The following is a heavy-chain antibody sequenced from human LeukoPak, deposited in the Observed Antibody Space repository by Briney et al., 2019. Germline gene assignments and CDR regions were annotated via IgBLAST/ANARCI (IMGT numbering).Heavy chain of an antibody. CDR3: VASYGGYVLDY. CDR1: GGSIGSYH. J-gene: IGHJ4*02. Sequence: SETLSLTCSVSGGSIGSYHWNWIRQPSGKGREWIGIVFNNGGTKHNPSLKSRVAISVDTSKNQFALKLSSVTAAATAVYYCVASYGGYVLDYWGQGALVIVSS. V-gene: IGHV4-59*01. D-gene: IGHD5-12*01. CDR2: VFNNGGT.